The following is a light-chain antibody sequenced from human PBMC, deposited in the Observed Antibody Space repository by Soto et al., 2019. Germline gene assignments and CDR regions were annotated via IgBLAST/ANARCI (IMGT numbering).Light chain of an antibody. V-gene: IGLV2-14*01. Sequence: QSALTQPASVSGSPGQSITISCTGTSSDVGDYNYVSWYQQHPGKAPKLMIYEVNNRPSGVSDRFSGSKSVNTASLTISGLQPEDEADYYCSSYTIKNTWVFGGGTKLTVL. CDR3: SSYTIKNTWV. J-gene: IGLJ3*02. CDR1: SSDVGDYNY. CDR2: EVN.